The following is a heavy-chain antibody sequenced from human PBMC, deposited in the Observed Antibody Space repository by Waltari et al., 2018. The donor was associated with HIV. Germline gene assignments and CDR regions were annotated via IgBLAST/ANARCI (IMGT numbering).Heavy chain of an antibody. J-gene: IGHJ4*02. CDR3: AILAVAGNSGLFDY. Sequence: QVQLVQSGAEVKKPGASVKVSCKASGYTFMNYWIHWVRQAPGQGLEWMGTINPSGGSTTSPQKFQGRVTMTRDTATTTVYMELSSLRSEDTAVYYCAILAVAGNSGLFDYWGQGTLVTVSS. D-gene: IGHD6-19*01. CDR1: GYTFMNYW. V-gene: IGHV1-46*01. CDR2: INPSGGST.